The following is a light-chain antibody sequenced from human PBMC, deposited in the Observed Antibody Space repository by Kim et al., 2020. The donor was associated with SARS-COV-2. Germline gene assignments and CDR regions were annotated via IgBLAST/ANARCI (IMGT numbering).Light chain of an antibody. CDR2: KDS. CDR3: QSADSSRGV. V-gene: IGLV3-25*03. Sequence: SCELTQPPSVSVSPGQTARITCSGDALPKQYAYWYQQKPGQAPVLVIYKDSERPSGIPERFSGSSSGTTVTLTISGVQAEDEADYYCQSADSSRGVFGGGTQLTVL. CDR1: ALPKQY. J-gene: IGLJ2*01.